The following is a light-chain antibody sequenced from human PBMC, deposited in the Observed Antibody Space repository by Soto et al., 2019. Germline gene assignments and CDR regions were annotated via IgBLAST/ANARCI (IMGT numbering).Light chain of an antibody. CDR2: AAS. CDR3: QQSYSTPYT. Sequence: DIQMTQSPSSLSASVGDRVTITCRASQSISSYLTWYQQKQGKAPRLLIYAASSLQSGVPSKFSGSVSGKDITLTSSTLQTEDFATNSRQQSYSTPYTFGQGTKLQIK. CDR1: QSISSY. V-gene: IGKV1-39*01. J-gene: IGKJ2*01.